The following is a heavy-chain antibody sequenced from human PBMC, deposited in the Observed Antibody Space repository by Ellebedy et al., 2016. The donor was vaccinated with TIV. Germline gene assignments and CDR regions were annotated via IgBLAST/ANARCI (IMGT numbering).Heavy chain of an antibody. Sequence: AASVKVSCQASGYTFTGYYMHWVRQAPGQGPEWMGWINPNSGGTTYAQKFQGWVTMTRDTSISTAYMELSRLRSDDTAVYYCARDGAVTTVFDYWGQGTLVTVSS. J-gene: IGHJ4*02. CDR3: ARDGAVTTVFDY. V-gene: IGHV1-2*04. CDR1: GYTFTGYY. CDR2: INPNSGGT. D-gene: IGHD4-17*01.